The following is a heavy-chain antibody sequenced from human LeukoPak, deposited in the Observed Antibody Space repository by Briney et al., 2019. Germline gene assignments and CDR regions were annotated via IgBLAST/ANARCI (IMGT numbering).Heavy chain of an antibody. D-gene: IGHD4-17*01. V-gene: IGHV4-30-2*01. CDR2: IYHSGST. CDR3: ARASAHYGTADY. Sequence: SQTLSLTCAVSGGSISSGGYSWSWIRQPPGKGLEWIGYIYHSGSTYYNPSLKSRVTISVDRSKNQFSLKLSSVTAADTAVYYCARASAHYGTADYWGQGTLVTVSS. J-gene: IGHJ4*02. CDR1: GGSISSGGYS.